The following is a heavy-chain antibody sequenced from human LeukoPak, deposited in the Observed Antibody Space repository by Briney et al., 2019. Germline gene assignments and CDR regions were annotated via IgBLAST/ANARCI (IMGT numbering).Heavy chain of an antibody. CDR3: ARVDILRAFDY. J-gene: IGHJ4*02. Sequence: GGSLRLSCAAPGFTFSSYSMNWVRQAPGKGLEWVSSISSSSSYIYYADSVKGRFTISRDNAKNSLYLQMNSLRAEDTAVYYCARVDILRAFDYWGQGTLVTVSS. V-gene: IGHV3-21*01. CDR2: ISSSSSYI. CDR1: GFTFSSYS. D-gene: IGHD4-17*01.